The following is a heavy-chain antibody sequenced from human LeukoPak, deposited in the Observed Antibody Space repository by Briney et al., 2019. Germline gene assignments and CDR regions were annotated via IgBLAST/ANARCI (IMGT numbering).Heavy chain of an antibody. D-gene: IGHD6-19*01. CDR3: ARNSLPMAVTGPFDH. V-gene: IGHV3-33*08. CDR1: GFTFSSYG. J-gene: IGHJ4*02. CDR2: IWFDGSNI. Sequence: GGSLRPSCAASGFTFSSYGMPWVRQAPGKGLEWVTSIWFDGSNIHYADSVKGRVTISRDNSKSALYLQMNSLRAEDTAIYYCARNSLPMAVTGPFDHWGRGALVTVSS.